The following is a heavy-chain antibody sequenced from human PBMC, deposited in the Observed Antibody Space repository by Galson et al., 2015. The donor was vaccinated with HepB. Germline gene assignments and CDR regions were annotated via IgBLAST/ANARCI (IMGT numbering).Heavy chain of an antibody. CDR2: ISYDGSNK. D-gene: IGHD3-10*01. J-gene: IGHJ4*02. Sequence: SLRLSCAASGFTFSSYSMNWVRQAPGKGLEWVAVISYDGSNKYYADSVKGRFTISRDNSKNTLYLQMNSLRAEDTAVYYCAKDTGVYYYGSGVGTEFDYWGQGTLVTVSS. CDR1: GFTFSSYS. CDR3: AKDTGVYYYGSGVGTEFDY. V-gene: IGHV3-30*18.